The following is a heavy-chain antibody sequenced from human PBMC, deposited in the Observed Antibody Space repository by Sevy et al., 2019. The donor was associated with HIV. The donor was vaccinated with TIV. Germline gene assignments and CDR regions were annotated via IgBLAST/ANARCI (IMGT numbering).Heavy chain of an antibody. CDR3: AREGAISFIVGATTGAFDI. V-gene: IGHV3-7*01. CDR2: IKQDGSEK. Sequence: GGSLRLSCAASRFTFSNYWMSWVRQAPGKGLEWVANIKQDGSEKYYVDSVKGRFTISRDNAKNYLYLQMNSLRAEDTAVYYCAREGAISFIVGATTGAFDIWGLGTMVTVSS. CDR1: RFTFSNYW. J-gene: IGHJ3*02. D-gene: IGHD1-26*01.